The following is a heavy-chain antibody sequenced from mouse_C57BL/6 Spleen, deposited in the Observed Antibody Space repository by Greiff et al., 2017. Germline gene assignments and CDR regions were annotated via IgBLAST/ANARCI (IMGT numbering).Heavy chain of an antibody. CDR2: ISNGGGST. CDR1: GFTFSDYY. V-gene: IGHV5-12*01. Sequence: EVKVEESGGGLVQPGGSLKLSCAASGFTFSDYYMYWVRQTPEKRLEWVAYISNGGGSTYYPDTVKGRFTISRDNAKNTLYLQMSRLKSEDTAMYYCARGSHAMDYWGQGTSVTVSS. CDR3: ARGSHAMDY. J-gene: IGHJ4*01.